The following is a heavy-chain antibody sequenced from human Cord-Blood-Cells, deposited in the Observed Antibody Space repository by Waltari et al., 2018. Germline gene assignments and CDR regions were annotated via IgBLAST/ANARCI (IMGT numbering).Heavy chain of an antibody. J-gene: IGHJ4*02. V-gene: IGHV4-34*01. D-gene: IGHD6-19*01. CDR2: INHSGST. CDR1: RGSFRGYY. CDR3: ARDIAVAGTGD. Sequence: QVQLQQWGAGLLKPSETLSPTCAVYRGSFRGYYWSWIRQPPGKGLEWIGEINHSGSTNYNPSLKSRVTISVDTSKNQFSLKLSSVTAADTAVYYCARDIAVAGTGDWGQGTLVTVSS.